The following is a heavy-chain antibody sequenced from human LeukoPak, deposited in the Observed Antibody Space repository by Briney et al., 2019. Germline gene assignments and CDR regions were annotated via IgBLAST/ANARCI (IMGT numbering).Heavy chain of an antibody. CDR1: GYSISSGYY. CDR3: ARVGYCSHGSCLRLDWYFDL. CDR2: IYHSGST. V-gene: IGHV4-38-2*02. D-gene: IGHD2-15*01. J-gene: IGHJ2*01. Sequence: SETLSLTCTVSGYSISSGYYWGWIRQPPGKGLEWIGSIYHSGSTYYSPSLKSRVTISVDTSKNQFSLKLSSVTAADTAVYYCARVGYCSHGSCLRLDWYFDLWGRGTLVTVSS.